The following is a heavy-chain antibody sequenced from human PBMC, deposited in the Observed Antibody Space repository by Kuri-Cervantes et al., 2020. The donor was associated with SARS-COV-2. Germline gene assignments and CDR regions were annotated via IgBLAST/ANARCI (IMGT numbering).Heavy chain of an antibody. D-gene: IGHD3-10*01. J-gene: IGHJ4*02. V-gene: IGHV4-59*01. CDR3: ARDWLRGVINY. CDR2: FSYGAST. Sequence: SETLSLTCTVSGDFISNYFWTWIRQPPGKGLEWIGYFSYGASTDYNPSLKSRVTISVDTSTNQISLRLTTVTAADTAVYYCARDWLRGVINYWGQGTLVTVSS. CDR1: GDFISNYF.